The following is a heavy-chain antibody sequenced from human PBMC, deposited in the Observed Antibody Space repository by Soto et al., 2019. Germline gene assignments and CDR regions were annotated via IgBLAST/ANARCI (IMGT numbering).Heavy chain of an antibody. CDR3: ARIRIPNCSGAPCPGLDP. D-gene: IGHD2-15*01. CDR2: ISYDGSNK. CDR1: GFTFSSYA. Sequence: PVGSLRLSCAASGFTFSSYAMHWVRQAPGKGLEWVAVISYDGSNKYYADSVKGQVTISADKSINTAYLQWSSLTASDAAMYYCARIRIPNCSGAPCPGLDPWGQGTLVTVSS. V-gene: IGHV3-30-3*01. J-gene: IGHJ5*01.